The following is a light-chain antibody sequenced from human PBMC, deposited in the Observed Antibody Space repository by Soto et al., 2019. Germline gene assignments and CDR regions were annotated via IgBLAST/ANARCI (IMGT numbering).Light chain of an antibody. V-gene: IGKV3-11*01. J-gene: IGKJ5*01. Sequence: EIVLTHSPATLSLSPGERATLSCRASQSVSSYLALYQQKPAQAPRLLIYDSSNTATGIPARFIGSGSGTDFTLTISSLEHEYFAFYYCQHSSTWPPNPFGQATRLEI. CDR3: QHSSTWPPNP. CDR1: QSVSSY. CDR2: DSS.